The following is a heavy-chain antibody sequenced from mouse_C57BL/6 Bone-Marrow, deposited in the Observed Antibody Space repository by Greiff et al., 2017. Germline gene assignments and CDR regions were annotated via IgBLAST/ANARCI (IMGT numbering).Heavy chain of an antibody. CDR2: IHPNSGGS. CDR1: GYTFTSYW. V-gene: IGHV1-64*01. Sequence: QVQLQQPGAELVQPGASVKLSCKASGYTFTSYWMHWVKQRPGQGLEWIGIIHPNSGGSKYNEKFKSKATLTVDKPYIPAYMQLSSLTTEDSTVYYCAGWGYYGSSRYAYWGQGTLVTVSA. D-gene: IGHD1-1*01. J-gene: IGHJ3*01. CDR3: AGWGYYGSSRYAY.